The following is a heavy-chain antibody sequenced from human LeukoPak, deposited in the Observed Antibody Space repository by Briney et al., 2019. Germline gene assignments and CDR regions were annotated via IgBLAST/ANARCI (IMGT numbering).Heavy chain of an antibody. D-gene: IGHD3-22*01. Sequence: ASVKVSCKASGYTFTSYYMHWVRQAPGQGLEWMGIINPSGGSTSYAQKFQGRVTMTRDMSTSTVYMELSSLRSEDTAVYYCARDIDYYDSSGYFDYWGQGTLVTVSS. V-gene: IGHV1-46*01. CDR2: INPSGGST. CDR1: GYTFTSYY. J-gene: IGHJ4*02. CDR3: ARDIDYYDSSGYFDY.